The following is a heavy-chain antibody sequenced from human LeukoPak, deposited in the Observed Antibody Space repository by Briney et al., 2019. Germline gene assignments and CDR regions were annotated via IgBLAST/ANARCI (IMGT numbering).Heavy chain of an antibody. CDR1: GFTFSSYW. V-gene: IGHV3-7*01. D-gene: IGHD3-10*01. J-gene: IGHJ3*02. Sequence: GGSLRLSCAASGFTFSSYWMGWVRQAPGEGLEWVANINQDGSLTYYVDSVKGRFTISRDNAQNSLFLQKNSLRAEDTAVYYCARHGHYFFDMWGQGTMVTVSS. CDR3: ARHGHYFFDM. CDR2: INQDGSLT.